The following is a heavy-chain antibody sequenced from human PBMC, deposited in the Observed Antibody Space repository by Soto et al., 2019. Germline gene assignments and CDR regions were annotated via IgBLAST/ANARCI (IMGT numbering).Heavy chain of an antibody. V-gene: IGHV3-33*01. CDR3: ARVVGDTSGYYSPYFDF. J-gene: IGHJ4*02. Sequence: QVQLVESGGGVVQPGRSLRLSCAASGFTFSIYGMHWVRQAPGKGLEWVALIWYDGSNKYYAGSVKGRFTISRDNSKNTLYLQMNSLRAEDTAVYYCARVVGDTSGYYSPYFDFWGQATLVTVSS. D-gene: IGHD3-22*01. CDR1: GFTFSIYG. CDR2: IWYDGSNK.